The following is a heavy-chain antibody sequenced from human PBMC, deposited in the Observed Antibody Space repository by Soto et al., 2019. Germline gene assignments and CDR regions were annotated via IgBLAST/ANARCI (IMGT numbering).Heavy chain of an antibody. CDR3: ATRLDIVVVPAAMGRHNWFDP. CDR1: GGSFSGYY. Sequence: SETLSLTCAVYGGSFSGYYWSWIRQPPGKGLEWIGEINHSGSTNYNPSLKSRVTISVDTSKNQFSLKLSSVTAADTAVYYCATRLDIVVVPAAMGRHNWFDPWGQGTLVTVSS. CDR2: INHSGST. V-gene: IGHV4-34*01. D-gene: IGHD2-2*03. J-gene: IGHJ5*02.